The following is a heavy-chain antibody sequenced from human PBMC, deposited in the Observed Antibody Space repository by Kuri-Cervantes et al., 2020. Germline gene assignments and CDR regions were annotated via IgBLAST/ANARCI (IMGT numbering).Heavy chain of an antibody. D-gene: IGHD1-14*01. CDR1: GGSFSGYD. Sequence: SETLSLTCAVYGGSFSGYDWSWIRQPPGKGLEWIGEIKHSGSTNYNPSPSLKSRVTISVDRSKNQFSLKLTSVTAADTAVYYCARNQWFDPWGQGTLVTVSS. V-gene: IGHV4-34*01. CDR3: ARNQWFDP. CDR2: IKHSGST. J-gene: IGHJ5*02.